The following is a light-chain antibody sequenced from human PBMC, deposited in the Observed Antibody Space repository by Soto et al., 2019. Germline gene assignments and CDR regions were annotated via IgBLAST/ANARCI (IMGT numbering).Light chain of an antibody. Sequence: QSALTQPASVSGSPGQSITISCTGTSSDVGGYNYVSWYQQHPGKAPKLMIYDVSNRPSGVSNRFSGSKSGNTASLTISGRQAEDEAEYYCSSYTSSSTGVLGTGTKGTVL. CDR1: SSDVGGYNY. CDR2: DVS. J-gene: IGLJ1*01. CDR3: SSYTSSSTGV. V-gene: IGLV2-14*01.